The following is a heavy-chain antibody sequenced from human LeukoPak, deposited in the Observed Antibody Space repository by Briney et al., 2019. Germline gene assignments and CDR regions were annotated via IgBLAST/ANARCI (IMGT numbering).Heavy chain of an antibody. J-gene: IGHJ4*02. CDR3: AREHKDYDGDGYYYGY. Sequence: SETPSLTCTVSGGSISNYYWSWIRQPAAKGLEWIGRIYAGRNTDHNPSLKSRVTMSLDSSKNQFSLRLTSVTAAETAVYYCAREHKDYDGDGYYYGYWGQGTLVTVSS. CDR2: IYAGRNT. D-gene: IGHD2-21*02. CDR1: GGSISNYY. V-gene: IGHV4-4*07.